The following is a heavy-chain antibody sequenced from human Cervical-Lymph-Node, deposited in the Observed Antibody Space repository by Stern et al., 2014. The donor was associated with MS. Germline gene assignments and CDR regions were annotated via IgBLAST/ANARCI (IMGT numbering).Heavy chain of an antibody. CDR3: AAEPMYYSDSVGAFDI. D-gene: IGHD3-22*01. Sequence: QMQLVQSGPEVKKPGTSVKVSCKASGFTFTSSAVQWVRQARGQRLEWIGWIGVGSGNTNYAQKFQERVTITRDMSTSTAYMELSSLRSEDTAVYYCAAEPMYYSDSVGAFDIWGQGTMVTVSS. CDR2: IGVGSGNT. V-gene: IGHV1-58*01. CDR1: GFTFTSSA. J-gene: IGHJ3*02.